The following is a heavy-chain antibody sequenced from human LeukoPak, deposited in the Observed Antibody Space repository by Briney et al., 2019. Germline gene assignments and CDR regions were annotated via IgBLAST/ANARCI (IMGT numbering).Heavy chain of an antibody. J-gene: IGHJ6*02. CDR2: IYYSGST. D-gene: IGHD3-16*01. CDR3: ARDWGSNYYYGMDV. Sequence: SETLSLTCAVYGGSFSGYYWSWIRQPPGKGLEWIGYIYYSGSTNYNPSLKSRVTISVDTSKNQFSLKLSSVTAADTAVYYCARDWGSNYYYGMDVWGQGTTVTVSS. V-gene: IGHV4-59*01. CDR1: GGSFSGYY.